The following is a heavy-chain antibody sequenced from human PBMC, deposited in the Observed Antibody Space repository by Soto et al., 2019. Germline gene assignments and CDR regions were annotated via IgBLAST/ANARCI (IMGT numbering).Heavy chain of an antibody. V-gene: IGHV1-69*04. Sequence: GASVKVSCKASGGTFSSYTISRVRQAPGQGLEWMGRIIPILGIANYAQKFQGRVTITADKSTSTAYMELSSLRSEDTAVYYCARDPPLTMGYYFDYWGQGTLVTVSS. CDR2: IIPILGIA. J-gene: IGHJ4*02. D-gene: IGHD3-10*01. CDR3: ARDPPLTMGYYFDY. CDR1: GGTFSSYT.